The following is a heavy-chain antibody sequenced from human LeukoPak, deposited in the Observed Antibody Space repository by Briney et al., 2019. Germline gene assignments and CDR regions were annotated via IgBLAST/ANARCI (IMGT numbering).Heavy chain of an antibody. D-gene: IGHD3-22*01. V-gene: IGHV4-39*07. J-gene: IGHJ4*02. CDR3: VTYYFDSSGPKKNY. CDR2: IYYSGST. Sequence: SETLSLTCTVSGGSISSSSYYWGWIRQPPGKGLEWLGSIYYSGSTYYNPSLKSRVTISVDTSKKQFSLKLSSVTAADTAVYYCVTYYFDSSGPKKNYWGQGTLVTVSS. CDR1: GGSISSSSYY.